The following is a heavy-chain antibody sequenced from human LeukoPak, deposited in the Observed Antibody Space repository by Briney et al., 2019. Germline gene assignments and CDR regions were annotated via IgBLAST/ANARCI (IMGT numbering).Heavy chain of an antibody. CDR2: ISSSGSTI. D-gene: IGHD6-13*01. Sequence: PGGSLRLSCAASGFTFSTYEMNWVRQAPGKGLEWVSYISSSGSTIYYADSVKGRFTISRDNAKNSLYLQMNSLRAEDTAVCYCARIRYSSSFGDWGQGTLVTVSS. J-gene: IGHJ4*02. CDR1: GFTFSTYE. V-gene: IGHV3-48*03. CDR3: ARIRYSSSFGD.